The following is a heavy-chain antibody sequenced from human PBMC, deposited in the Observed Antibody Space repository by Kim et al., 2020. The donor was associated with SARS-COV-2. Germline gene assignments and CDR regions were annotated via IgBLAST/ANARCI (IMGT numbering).Heavy chain of an antibody. D-gene: IGHD3-16*01. J-gene: IGHJ4*02. CDR2: INTDTGNP. V-gene: IGHV7-4-1*02. CDR3: ARVIWGASGSAYY. Sequence: ASVKVSCKASGYTFTNNAISWVRQAPGQGLEWMGWINTDTGNPTYAQAFTRRFVFSVDTYVTTAYLQISSLEAEDTALYYCARVIWGASGSAYYWGEGTL. CDR1: GYTFTNNA.